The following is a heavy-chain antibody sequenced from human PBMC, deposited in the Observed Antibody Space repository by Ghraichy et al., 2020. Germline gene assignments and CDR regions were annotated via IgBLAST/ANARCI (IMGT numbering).Heavy chain of an antibody. CDR1: GFSIISYW. Sequence: GGSLRLSCAASGFSIISYWMSCVRQAPGQGLEWVANIQQVGSEKNYVDSVKGRFTISRDNAKNSVYMQMNSLRVEDTAVYYCGREQGSSAAIDYWGQGTLVTVSS. J-gene: IGHJ4*02. V-gene: IGHV3-7*01. CDR3: GREQGSSAAIDY. D-gene: IGHD6-25*01. CDR2: IQQVGSEK.